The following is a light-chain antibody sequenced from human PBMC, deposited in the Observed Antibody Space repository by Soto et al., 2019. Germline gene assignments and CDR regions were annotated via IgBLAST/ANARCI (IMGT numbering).Light chain of an antibody. CDR2: SNN. V-gene: IGLV1-44*01. J-gene: IGLJ2*01. CDR1: SSNIGSHP. CDR3: AAWDDSLNGVV. Sequence: QSVLTQPPSASGTPGQRVTISCSGSSSNIGSHPVNWYQQLPGTAPKLLIYSNNQRPSGVPDRFSGSKSGTSASLAISGLQSEDEADYYCAAWDDSLNGVVFGGGTQLTVL.